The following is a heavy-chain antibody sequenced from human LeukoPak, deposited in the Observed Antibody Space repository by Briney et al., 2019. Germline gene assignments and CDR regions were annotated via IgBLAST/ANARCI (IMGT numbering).Heavy chain of an antibody. J-gene: IGHJ3*02. Sequence: SETLSLTCTVSGGSIVDGDCYWSWIRQHPGKGLEWIGHIYYSGSTFYNASLKSRVTISVDTSKSQFSLKMRSVTAADTAVYYCARESDPGDSSGYYYPTHAFDIWGQGTMVTVSS. CDR1: GGSIVDGDCY. D-gene: IGHD3-22*01. V-gene: IGHV4-31*03. CDR3: ARESDPGDSSGYYYPTHAFDI. CDR2: IYYSGST.